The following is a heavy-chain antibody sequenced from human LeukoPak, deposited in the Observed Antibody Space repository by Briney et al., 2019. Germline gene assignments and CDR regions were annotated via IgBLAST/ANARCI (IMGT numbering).Heavy chain of an antibody. CDR3: ASPAYDYVWGSYRY. CDR2: ISSSSSTI. CDR1: GFTFSSYI. D-gene: IGHD3-16*02. J-gene: IGHJ4*02. V-gene: IGHV3-48*04. Sequence: PGGSLRLSCAASGFTFSSYIMNWVRQAPGKGLEWVSYISSSSSTIYYADSVKGRFTISRDNAKNSLYLQMNSLRAEDTAVYYCASPAYDYVWGSYRYWGQGTLVTVSS.